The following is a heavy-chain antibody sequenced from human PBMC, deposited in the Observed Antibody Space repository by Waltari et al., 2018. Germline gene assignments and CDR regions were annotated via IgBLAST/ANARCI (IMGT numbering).Heavy chain of an antibody. V-gene: IGHV3-23*01. CDR3: ARDPLNDYGGWDDY. CDR1: GVIFRSNA. Sequence: EVELLESGGTLVQPGGSLRVSCAASGVIFRSNAFSWVRQAPGGGLEWVSFISGSGEKTYYAESVKGRFTISRDNSKNTVFLQMNNLRVDDTAIYYCARDPLNDYGGWDDYWGQGTLVTVSS. J-gene: IGHJ4*02. CDR2: ISGSGEKT. D-gene: IGHD4-17*01.